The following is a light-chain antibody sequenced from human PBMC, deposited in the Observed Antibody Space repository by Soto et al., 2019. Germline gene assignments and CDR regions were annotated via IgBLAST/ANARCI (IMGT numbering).Light chain of an antibody. CDR3: CSYAGNYISV. Sequence: QSALTQPRSVSGSPGQSVTISCTGTSSDVGAHNYVSWYQQHPGRAPKLMIYDVTKRPSGAPDRFSGSKSGNTASLIISGLQAEDEADYYCCSYAGNYISVFGSGTKLTV. V-gene: IGLV2-11*01. CDR1: SSDVGAHNY. J-gene: IGLJ1*01. CDR2: DVT.